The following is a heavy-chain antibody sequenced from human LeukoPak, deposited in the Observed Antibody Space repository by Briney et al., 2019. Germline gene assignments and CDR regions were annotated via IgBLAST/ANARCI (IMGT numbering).Heavy chain of an antibody. CDR3: AGYSLHYFEY. Sequence: GRSLRLSCAASGFTFSSYAMHWVRQAPGKGLEWVAVISYDGSNKYYADSVKGRFTISRDNSKNTLYLQMNSLRAEDTAVYYCAGYSLHYFEYWGQGTLVTVSS. CDR2: ISYDGSNK. CDR1: GFTFSSYA. V-gene: IGHV3-30*04. J-gene: IGHJ4*02. D-gene: IGHD5-18*01.